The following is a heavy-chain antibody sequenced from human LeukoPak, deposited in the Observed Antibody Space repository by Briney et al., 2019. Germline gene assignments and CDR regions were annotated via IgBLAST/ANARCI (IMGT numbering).Heavy chain of an antibody. J-gene: IGHJ4*02. Sequence: GSLRLSCSASGFTFSSFAMHWVRPAPGKGLGWVAVMWNDGITGKYADSVRGRFSVSRDNSKKTVYLQMDSLRVDDTSVYYCARDGSGWSSDYWGQGTLVTVSS. CDR2: MWNDGITG. CDR1: GFTFSSFA. V-gene: IGHV3-33*08. D-gene: IGHD6-19*01. CDR3: ARDGSGWSSDY.